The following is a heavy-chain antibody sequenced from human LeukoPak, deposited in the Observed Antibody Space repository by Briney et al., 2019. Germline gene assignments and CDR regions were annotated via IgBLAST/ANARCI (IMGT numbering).Heavy chain of an antibody. CDR1: GGSISSYY. CDR2: MYYSGST. V-gene: IGHV4-59*08. D-gene: IGHD2-15*01. Sequence: SETLSLTCTVSGGSISSYYWSWIRQPPGKGLVWIGYMYYSGSTNYNPSRKCRVPISVDTSKNQFSLELRSVTAADTAVYYCARRGGGFWYFDLWGRGTLVTVSS. CDR3: ARRGGGFWYFDL. J-gene: IGHJ2*01.